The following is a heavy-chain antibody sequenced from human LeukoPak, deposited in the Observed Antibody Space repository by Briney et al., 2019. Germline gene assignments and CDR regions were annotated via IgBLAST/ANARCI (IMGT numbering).Heavy chain of an antibody. Sequence: PSETLSLTCTVSGGSISSRSHYWGWIRQPPGKGLEWIGSSYYSGSSHYNPSLKSRVTIFVDTSKNQFSLKLTSVTAADTAGYYCAREGGFYRPLDYSGQGTLVTVSS. D-gene: IGHD6-25*01. V-gene: IGHV4-39*07. CDR2: SYYSGSS. J-gene: IGHJ4*02. CDR1: GGSISSRSHY. CDR3: AREGGFYRPLDY.